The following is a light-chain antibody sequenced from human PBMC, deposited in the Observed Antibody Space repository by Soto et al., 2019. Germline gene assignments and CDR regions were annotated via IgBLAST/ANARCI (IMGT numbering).Light chain of an antibody. Sequence: EIVLTQSPGTLSVSPGERATLSCRASQTISSNYLAWYLQKPGQAPSLLIYGASSRATGIPDRFSGSGSGTDFTLTISRLEREDSAIYYCQQYVSWTFGQGTKVEIK. V-gene: IGKV3-20*01. CDR3: QQYVSWT. CDR1: QTISSNY. CDR2: GAS. J-gene: IGKJ1*01.